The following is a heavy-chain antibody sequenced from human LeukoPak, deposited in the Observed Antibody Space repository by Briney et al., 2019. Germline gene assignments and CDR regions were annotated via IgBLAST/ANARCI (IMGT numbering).Heavy chain of an antibody. V-gene: IGHV3-21*01. CDR1: GFTFSSSS. CDR2: ISSSSSYI. CDR3: ARRVFSGWGYYFDY. Sequence: GGSLRLSCAASGFTFSSSSMNWVRQAPGKGLEWVSSISSSSSYIYYADSVKGRFTISRDNAKNSLYLHMNSLRAEDTAVYYCARRVFSGWGYYFDYWGQGTLVTVSS. D-gene: IGHD6-19*01. J-gene: IGHJ4*02.